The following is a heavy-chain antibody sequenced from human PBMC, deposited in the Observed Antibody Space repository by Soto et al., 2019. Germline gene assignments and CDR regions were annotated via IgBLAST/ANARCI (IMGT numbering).Heavy chain of an antibody. Sequence: QITLKESGPTLVKPTQTLTLTCTFSGFSLTTRGVGVGWIRQPPGKALEWLALIYWDDDEGYSPSLKSRLTITNDTSKNQVVLTMINMDPVDTATYYCAHRPRGYSYHFDYWGQGTLVTVSS. V-gene: IGHV2-5*02. J-gene: IGHJ4*02. CDR3: AHRPRGYSYHFDY. CDR1: GFSLTTRGVG. D-gene: IGHD5-18*01. CDR2: IYWDDDE.